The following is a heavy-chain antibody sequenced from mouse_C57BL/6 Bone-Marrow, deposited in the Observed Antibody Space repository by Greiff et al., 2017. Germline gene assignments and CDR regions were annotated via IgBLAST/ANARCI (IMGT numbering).Heavy chain of an antibody. CDR3: ARGDWDGGDYFDY. CDR2: IDPNSGGT. CDR1: GYTFTSYW. V-gene: IGHV1-72*01. J-gene: IGHJ2*01. D-gene: IGHD4-1*01. Sequence: VQLKQPGAELVKPGASVKLSCKASGYTFTSYWMHWVKQRPGRGLEWIGRIDPNSGGTKYNEKFKSKATLTVDKPSSTAYMQLSSLTSEDSAVYYCARGDWDGGDYFDYWGQGTTLTVSS.